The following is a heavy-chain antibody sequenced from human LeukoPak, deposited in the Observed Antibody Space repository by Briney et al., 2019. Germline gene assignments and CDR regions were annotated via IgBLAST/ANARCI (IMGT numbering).Heavy chain of an antibody. CDR2: IYYSGST. Sequence: SETLSLTCTVSGGSISSYYWSWIRQPPGKGLEWIGYIYYSGSTNYNPSLKSRVTISVDTSKNQFSLKLSSVTAADTAVYYCARAVIGDTAMDYWGQGTLVTVSS. J-gene: IGHJ4*02. V-gene: IGHV4-59*01. CDR3: ARAVIGDTAMDY. CDR1: GGSISSYY. D-gene: IGHD5-18*01.